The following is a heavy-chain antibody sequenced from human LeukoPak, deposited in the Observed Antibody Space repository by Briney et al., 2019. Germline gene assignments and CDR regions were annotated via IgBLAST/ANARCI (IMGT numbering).Heavy chain of an antibody. CDR1: GYAFTNYD. V-gene: IGHV1-69*04. J-gene: IGHJ4*02. D-gene: IGHD3-10*01. Sequence: SVKVSCKTSGYAFTNYDINWVRQAPGQGLEWMGRIIPILGIANYAQKFQGRVTITADKSTSTAYMELSSLRSEDTALYYCARDLVLWFGETPGYFDYWGQGTLVTVSS. CDR2: IIPILGIA. CDR3: ARDLVLWFGETPGYFDY.